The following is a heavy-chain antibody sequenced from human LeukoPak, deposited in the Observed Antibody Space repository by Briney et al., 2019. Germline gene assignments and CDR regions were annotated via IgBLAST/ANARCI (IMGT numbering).Heavy chain of an antibody. V-gene: IGHV4-39*02. J-gene: IGHJ4*02. CDR1: GGSISSSSYY. D-gene: IGHD3-16*02. CDR2: IYYSGST. Sequence: SETLSLTCTVSGGSISSSSYYWGWIRQPPGKGLEWIGSIYYSGSTYYNPSLKSRVTISVDTSKNQFSLRLSSVTAADTAVYYCARDPTGITFGGVIVRRYYFDYWGQGTLVTVSS. CDR3: ARDPTGITFGGVIVRRYYFDY.